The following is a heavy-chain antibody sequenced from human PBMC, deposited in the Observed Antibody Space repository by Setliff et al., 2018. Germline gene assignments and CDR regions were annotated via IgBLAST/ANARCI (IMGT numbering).Heavy chain of an antibody. V-gene: IGHV5-51*03. CDR1: GRSFTSSW. D-gene: IGHD7-27*01. Sequence: GESLKISCKGSGRSFTSSWIGWVRQMPGKGLEWMGIIFPTDSDTRYSPSFRGQVTISADKSISTAYLQWSSLKASDTAIYYCARVGIKGGYYFDYWGQGTLVTVSS. J-gene: IGHJ4*02. CDR2: IFPTDSDT. CDR3: ARVGIKGGYYFDY.